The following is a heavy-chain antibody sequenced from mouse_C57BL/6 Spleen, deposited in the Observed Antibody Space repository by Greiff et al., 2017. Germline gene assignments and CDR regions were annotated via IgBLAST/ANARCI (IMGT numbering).Heavy chain of an antibody. CDR3: ARLGYDYPYFDY. CDR2: IYPGDGDT. V-gene: IGHV1-82*01. J-gene: IGHJ2*01. CDR1: GYAFSSSW. D-gene: IGHD2-4*01. Sequence: VQLQQSGPELVKPGASVKISCKASGYAFSSSWMNWVKQRPGKGLEWIGRIYPGDGDTNYNGKFKGKATLTADKSSSTAYMHLSSLTSEDSAVYFCARLGYDYPYFDYWGQGTTLTVSS.